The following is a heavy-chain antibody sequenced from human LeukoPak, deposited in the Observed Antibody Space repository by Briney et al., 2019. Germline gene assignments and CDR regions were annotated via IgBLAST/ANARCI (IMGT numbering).Heavy chain of an antibody. J-gene: IGHJ4*02. Sequence: KSSETLSLTCTVSGGSISNYYWSWIRQSPVKGLEWIGFIYYSGITYYNPSLKSRVTISVDTSKNQFSLKLSSVTAADTAVYYCARGDEYYYDSRFDYWGQGTLVTVSS. CDR2: IYYSGIT. CDR3: ARGDEYYYDSRFDY. CDR1: GGSISNYY. D-gene: IGHD3-22*01. V-gene: IGHV4-59*12.